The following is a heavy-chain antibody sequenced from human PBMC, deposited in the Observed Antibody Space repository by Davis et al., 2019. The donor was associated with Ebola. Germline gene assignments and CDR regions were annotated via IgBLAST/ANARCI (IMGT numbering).Heavy chain of an antibody. CDR1: GFTVSSNY. J-gene: IGHJ4*02. CDR2: IYSGGST. Sequence: GESLKISCAVSGFTVSSNYMSWVRQAPGRGLEWVSVIYSGGSTYYADSVKGRFTISRDNSKNTLYLQINSLRAEDTAVYYCAKATVIDYWGQGTLVTVSS. V-gene: IGHV3-53*05. D-gene: IGHD4-11*01. CDR3: AKATVIDY.